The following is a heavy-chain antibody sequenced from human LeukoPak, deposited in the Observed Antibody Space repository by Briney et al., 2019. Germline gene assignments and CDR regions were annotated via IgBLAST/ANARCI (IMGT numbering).Heavy chain of an antibody. D-gene: IGHD6-6*01. V-gene: IGHV1-69*13. CDR3: AREYSSSSSYYYYGMDV. J-gene: IGHJ6*02. Sequence: ASVKVSCKASGGTFSSYAICWVRQAPGQGLEWMGGIIPIFGTANYAQKFQGRVTITADESTSTAYMELSSLRSEDTAVYYCAREYSSSSSYYYYGMDVWGQGTTVTVSS. CDR2: IIPIFGTA. CDR1: GGTFSSYA.